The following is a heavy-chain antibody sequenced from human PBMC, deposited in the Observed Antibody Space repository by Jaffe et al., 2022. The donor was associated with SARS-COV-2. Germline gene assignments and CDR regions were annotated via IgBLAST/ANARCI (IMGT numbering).Heavy chain of an antibody. CDR3: ARDRKPNCSFSNCHYWFDP. V-gene: IGHV4-38-2*02. Sequence: QVQLQESSPGLVKPSETLSLTCTVSADSISSGHFWGWIRQSPGKGPEWVGSMFPSGTTYYNPSLKSRVTMSVDTSKNQFSLRLTSVTAADTALYYCARDRKPNCSFSNCHYWFDPWGPGTLVTVSS. D-gene: IGHD2-15*01. CDR2: MFPSGTT. CDR1: ADSISSGHF. J-gene: IGHJ5*02.